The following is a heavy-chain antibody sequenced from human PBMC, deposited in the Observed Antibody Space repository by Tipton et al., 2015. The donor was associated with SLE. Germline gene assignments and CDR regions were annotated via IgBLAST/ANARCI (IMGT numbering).Heavy chain of an antibody. CDR1: GGSFSGYY. Sequence: TLSLTCAVYGGSFSGYYWSWIRQPPGKGLEWIGEINHSGSTNYNPSLKSRVTISVDTSKNQFSLKLSSVTAADTAVYYCARAVAGNFVYWGQGTLVTVSS. D-gene: IGHD6-19*01. V-gene: IGHV4-34*01. CDR2: INHSGST. J-gene: IGHJ4*02. CDR3: ARAVAGNFVY.